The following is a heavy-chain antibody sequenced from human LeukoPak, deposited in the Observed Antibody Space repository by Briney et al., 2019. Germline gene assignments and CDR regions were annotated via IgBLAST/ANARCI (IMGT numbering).Heavy chain of an antibody. J-gene: IGHJ6*03. CDR2: INPNSGGT. D-gene: IGHD3-10*01. CDR1: GYTFTGYY. CDR3: ARGGGSGVHYYYYMDV. V-gene: IGHV1-2*02. Sequence: EASVKVSCKASGYTFTGYYMHWVRQAPGQGLEWMGWINPNSGGTNYAQKFQGRVTMTRNTSISTAYMELSSLRSEDTAVYYCARGGGSGVHYYYYMDVWGKGTTVTISS.